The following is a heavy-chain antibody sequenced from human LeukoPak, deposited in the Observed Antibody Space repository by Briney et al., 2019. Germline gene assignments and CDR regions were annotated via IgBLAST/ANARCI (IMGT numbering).Heavy chain of an antibody. CDR2: IKSSTYGGAI. D-gene: IGHD4-23*01. Sequence: KPGGSLRLSCAASGFTFSNAWMSWVRQAPGKGLEWVTRIKSSTYGGAIDNAAPVNGRFIISRDDSKNTLYLQMNSLKPEDTAVYYCKTDIESLGLTLDALDIWGQGTMVTVSS. J-gene: IGHJ3*02. V-gene: IGHV3-15*01. CDR3: KTDIESLGLTLDALDI. CDR1: GFTFSNAW.